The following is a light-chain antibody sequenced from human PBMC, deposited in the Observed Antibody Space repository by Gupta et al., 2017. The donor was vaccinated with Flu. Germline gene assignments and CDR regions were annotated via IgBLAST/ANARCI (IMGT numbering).Light chain of an antibody. CDR2: TAS. CDR3: QQSSRTPET. J-gene: IGKJ3*01. Sequence: VTINCRASTSISHRLNWYTQKPGKAPTLLIFTASILQSGVTSRFSGSGSGPDCPLSSSGMKTEDFATYYCQQSSRTPETFGPGTKVDIK. CDR1: TSISHR. V-gene: IGKV1-39*01.